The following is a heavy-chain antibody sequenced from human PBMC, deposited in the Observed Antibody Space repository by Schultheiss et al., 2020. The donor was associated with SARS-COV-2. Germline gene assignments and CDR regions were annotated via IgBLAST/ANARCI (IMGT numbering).Heavy chain of an antibody. CDR1: GGSISSYY. J-gene: IGHJ5*02. Sequence: GSLRLSCTVSGGSISSYYWSWIRQPPGKGLEWIGYIYYSGSTNYNPSLKSRVTISVDTSKNQFSLKLSSVTAADTAVYYCAREVVVVPAARTWYNWFDPWGQGTLVTVAS. D-gene: IGHD2-2*01. CDR3: AREVVVVPAARTWYNWFDP. CDR2: IYYSGST. V-gene: IGHV4-59*01.